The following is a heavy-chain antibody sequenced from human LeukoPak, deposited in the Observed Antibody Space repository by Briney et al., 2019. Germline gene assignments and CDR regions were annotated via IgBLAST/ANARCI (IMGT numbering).Heavy chain of an antibody. CDR2: ISYAGSNK. D-gene: IGHD3-3*01. CDR1: GFTFSTHG. CDR3: AKDYDFWSGYFDY. J-gene: IGHJ4*02. V-gene: IGHV3-30*18. Sequence: PGRSLRLSCAASGFTFSTHGMHWVRQAPGKGLEWVAVISYAGSNKYYADSVKGRFTISRDNSKNTLYLQMNSLRAEDTGLYYCAKDYDFWSGYFDYWGQGTLVTVSS.